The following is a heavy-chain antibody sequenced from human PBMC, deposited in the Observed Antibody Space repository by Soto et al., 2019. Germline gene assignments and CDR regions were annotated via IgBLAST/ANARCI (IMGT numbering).Heavy chain of an antibody. Sequence: ASVKVSCKASGYTFTSYDINWVRQATGQGLEWMGWMNPNSGNTGYAQKFQGRVTMTRNTSISTAYMGLGSLGSEDTAVYYCARTHSFVSLIYYYYYMDVWGKGTTVTVSS. CDR2: MNPNSGNT. J-gene: IGHJ6*03. D-gene: IGHD3-16*01. V-gene: IGHV1-8*01. CDR1: GYTFTSYD. CDR3: ARTHSFVSLIYYYYYMDV.